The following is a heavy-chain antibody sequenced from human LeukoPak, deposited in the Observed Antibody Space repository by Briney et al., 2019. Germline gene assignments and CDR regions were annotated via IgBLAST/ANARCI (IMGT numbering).Heavy chain of an antibody. CDR1: GFTFSSRW. CDR2: VKTDGST. CDR3: ARDLSLGAPGGFDY. Sequence: PGGSLRLSCAVSGFTSGFTFSSRWIHWVRQAPGKGLVWVSLVKTDGSTNYADSVKGRFTISRDNAENSVYLQMDSLRGDDTAVYYCARDLSLGAPGGFDYWGQGTLVTVSS. D-gene: IGHD3-16*01. J-gene: IGHJ4*02. V-gene: IGHV3-74*01.